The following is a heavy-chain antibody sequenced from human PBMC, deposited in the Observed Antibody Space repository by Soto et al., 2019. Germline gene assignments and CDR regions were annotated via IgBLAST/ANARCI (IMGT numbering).Heavy chain of an antibody. CDR1: SFTFSEYG. CDR2: ISRTSTTL. D-gene: IGHD3-16*02. J-gene: IGHJ5*01. Sequence: PGGALRLSCAATSFTFSEYGMNGVRQAPGEGLERLSYISRTSTTLYCEDSVQGRFTIAKDNAKNSVYLQMNSLRDEDPGVYYCARYRRKRNFFDSWGQGTLVTVSS. V-gene: IGHV3-48*02. CDR3: ARYRRKRNFFDS.